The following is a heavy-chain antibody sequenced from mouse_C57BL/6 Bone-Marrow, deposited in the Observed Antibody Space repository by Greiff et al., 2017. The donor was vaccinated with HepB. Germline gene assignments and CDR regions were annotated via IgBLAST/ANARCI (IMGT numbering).Heavy chain of an antibody. CDR1: GYAFSSSW. V-gene: IGHV1-82*01. Sequence: QVQLKESGPELVKPGASVKISCKASGYAFSSSWMNWVKQRPGKGLEWIGRIYPGDGDTNYNGKFKGKATLTADKSSSTAYMQLSSLTSEDSAVYFCAAAYYSNYGWFAYWGKGTLVTVSA. CDR2: IYPGDGDT. CDR3: AAAYYSNYGWFAY. D-gene: IGHD2-5*01. J-gene: IGHJ3*01.